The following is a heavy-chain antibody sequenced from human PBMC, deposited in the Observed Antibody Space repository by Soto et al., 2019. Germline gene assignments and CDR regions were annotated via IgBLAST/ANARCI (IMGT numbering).Heavy chain of an antibody. CDR1: GFTFSSYW. V-gene: IGHV3-74*01. CDR3: ASDTSRYYYDGSLDY. J-gene: IGHJ4*02. Sequence: EVQLVESGGGLVQPGGSLRLSCAASGFTFSSYWMHWVRQAPGKGLVWVSRINSDRRSTSYADSVKGRFTISRDNAKNTGYLDMNTLRAEDAAVYHCASDTSRYYYDGSLDYWGQGTLVTVSS. D-gene: IGHD3-22*01. CDR2: INSDRRST.